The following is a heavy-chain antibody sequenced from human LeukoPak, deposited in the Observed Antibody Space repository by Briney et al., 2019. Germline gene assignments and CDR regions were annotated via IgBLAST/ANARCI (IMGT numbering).Heavy chain of an antibody. CDR2: ISYDETNK. J-gene: IGHJ4*02. V-gene: IGHV3-30-3*01. D-gene: IGHD1/OR15-1a*01. CDR3: ARDNNGDY. Sequence: GGSLRLSCAASGFTFSNYAMHWVRQAPGKGLEWVAVISYDETNKYYADSVEGRFTISRDNSKNTLYLQMNSLRVEDTAVYYCARDNNGDYWGQGTLVTVSS. CDR1: GFTFSNYA.